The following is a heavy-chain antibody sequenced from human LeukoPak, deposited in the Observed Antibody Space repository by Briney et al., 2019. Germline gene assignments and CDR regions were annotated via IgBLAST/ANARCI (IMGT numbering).Heavy chain of an antibody. CDR3: ARDADYGDYGYYFDY. D-gene: IGHD4-17*01. V-gene: IGHV3-30-3*01. J-gene: IGHJ4*02. Sequence: GGSLRLSCAASGFTFSSYAMHWVRQAPGKGLEWVAVISYDGSNKYYADSVKGRFTISRDNSKNTLYLQMNSQRAEDTAVYYCARDADYGDYGYYFDYWGQGTLVTVSS. CDR2: ISYDGSNK. CDR1: GFTFSSYA.